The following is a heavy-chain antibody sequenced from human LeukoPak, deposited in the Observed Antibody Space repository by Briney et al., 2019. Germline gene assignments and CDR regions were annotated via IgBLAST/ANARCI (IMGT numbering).Heavy chain of an antibody. J-gene: IGHJ6*03. CDR1: EFTFNSYA. CDR2: ISGSGDTT. CDR3: AKALRAAHRPVYTYYYMDV. V-gene: IGHV3-23*01. Sequence: GGSLRLSCAASEFTFNSYAMNWVRQAPGKGLEWVSTISGSGDTTYYADSVRGRFTISREKSKNTVFLKMKSLRADDTAVYYCAKALRAAHRPVYTYYYMDVWGKGTTVTVSS. D-gene: IGHD2-2*02.